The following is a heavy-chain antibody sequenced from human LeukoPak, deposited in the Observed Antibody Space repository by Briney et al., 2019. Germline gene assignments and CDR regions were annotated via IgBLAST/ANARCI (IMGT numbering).Heavy chain of an antibody. Sequence: SETLSLTCAVYGGSFSGYYWSWIRQPPGKGLEWIGEINHSGSTNYNPSLKSRVTISVDTSKSQFSLKLSSVTAADTAVYYCARVTGPRTYYYDSRGSPFEEKWGQGILVTVSS. CDR1: GGSFSGYY. D-gene: IGHD3-22*01. CDR2: INHSGST. J-gene: IGHJ4*02. CDR3: ARVTGPRTYYYDSRGSPFEEK. V-gene: IGHV4-34*01.